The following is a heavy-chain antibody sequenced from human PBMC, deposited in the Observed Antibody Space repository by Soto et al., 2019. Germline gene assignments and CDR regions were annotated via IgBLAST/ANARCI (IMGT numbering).Heavy chain of an antibody. CDR1: GFTFTNFA. CDR3: AKGYCSSTSCSFDY. CDR2: ISGTGDTT. D-gene: IGHD2-2*01. J-gene: IGHJ4*02. Sequence: GGSLRLSCAASGFTFTNFAMNWVRQAPGKGLERVSVISGTGDTTYNADSVKGRFTISRDNSMNTAFLQMNSLRAEDTALYYCAKGYCSSTSCSFDYWGQGTLVTVSS. V-gene: IGHV3-23*01.